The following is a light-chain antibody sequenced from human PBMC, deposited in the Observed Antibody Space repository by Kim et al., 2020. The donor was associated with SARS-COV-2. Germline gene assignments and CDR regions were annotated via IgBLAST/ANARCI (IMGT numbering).Light chain of an antibody. V-gene: IGKV3-20*01. CDR3: QQYGSSLFT. Sequence: EIVLTQSPATLSLSPGERATLSCRASQSIKSNYFAWYQQKPGQAPRLLIYGASFRPPGIPDRFSGSGSGTDFTLTISGLEPEDSALYYCQQYGSSLFTFGGGTKVDIK. CDR1: QSIKSNY. J-gene: IGKJ4*01. CDR2: GAS.